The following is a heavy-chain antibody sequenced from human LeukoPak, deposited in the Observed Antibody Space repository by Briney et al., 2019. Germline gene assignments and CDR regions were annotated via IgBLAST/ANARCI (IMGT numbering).Heavy chain of an antibody. J-gene: IGHJ4*02. Sequence: PGGSLRLSCAASGFTFSSYGMHWVRQAPGKGLEWVAVIWYDGSNKYCADSVKGRFTISRDNSKNTLYLQMNSLRAEDTAVYYCARVVSGYYDSSGAFDYWGQGTLVTVSS. CDR2: IWYDGSNK. CDR1: GFTFSSYG. CDR3: ARVVSGYYDSSGAFDY. V-gene: IGHV3-33*01. D-gene: IGHD3-22*01.